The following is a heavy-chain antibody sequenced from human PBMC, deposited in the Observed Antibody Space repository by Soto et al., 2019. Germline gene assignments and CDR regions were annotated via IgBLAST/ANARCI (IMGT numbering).Heavy chain of an antibody. J-gene: IGHJ6*02. CDR3: SADHPHTAIGWPV. Sequence: SVKVSCKASGFDFGSFGIQFLRQTRGRGLEWIGWIVVASGRTNYARQFQGRVAFSRDMSSATAYMDLYDLKSDDTAVYFCSADHPHTAIGWPVWGQGTTVTVSS. CDR1: GFDFGSFG. CDR2: IVVASGRT. V-gene: IGHV1-58*02.